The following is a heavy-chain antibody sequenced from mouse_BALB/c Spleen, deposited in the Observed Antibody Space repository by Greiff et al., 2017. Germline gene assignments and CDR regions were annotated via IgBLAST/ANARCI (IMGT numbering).Heavy chain of an antibody. V-gene: IGHV1-15*01. Sequence: QVHVKQSGAELVRPGASVKLSCKALGYTFTDYEMHWVKQTPVHGLEWIGAIHPGSGGTAYNQKFKGKATLTADKSSSTAYMELSSLTSEDSAVYYCTRRGGKLGRWYFDVWGAGTTVTVSS. D-gene: IGHD4-1*01. CDR1: GYTFTDYE. CDR3: TRRGGKLGRWYFDV. CDR2: IHPGSGGT. J-gene: IGHJ1*01.